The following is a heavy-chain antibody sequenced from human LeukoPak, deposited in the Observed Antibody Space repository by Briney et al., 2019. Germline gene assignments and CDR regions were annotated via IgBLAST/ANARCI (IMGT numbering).Heavy chain of an antibody. V-gene: IGHV4-59*02. CDR3: ARGYSSSWNYFDY. CDR1: AGSVASYF. Sequence: PSETLSLTCTVSAGSVASYFWNWIRQPPGKGLEWIGYISDSGSTNYNPSLKSRVTISIDTSKNQFSLKLSSVTAADTAVYYCARGYSSSWNYFDYWGQGTLVTVSS. J-gene: IGHJ4*02. D-gene: IGHD6-13*01. CDR2: ISDSGST.